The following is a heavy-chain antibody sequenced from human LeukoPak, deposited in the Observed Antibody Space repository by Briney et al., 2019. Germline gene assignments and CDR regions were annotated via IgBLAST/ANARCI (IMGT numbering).Heavy chain of an antibody. J-gene: IGHJ6*03. V-gene: IGHV1-18*01. CDR3: ARGFAAQDYYYMDV. CDR1: GYTFTSYG. D-gene: IGHD6-6*01. CDR2: ISAYNGHT. Sequence: GASVKVSCKASGYTFTSYGISWVRQAPGQGLEWMGWISAYNGHTNYAQKLQGRVTMTTDTSTSTAYMELRSLRSDDTAVYYCARGFAAQDYYYMDVWGKGTTVTVSS.